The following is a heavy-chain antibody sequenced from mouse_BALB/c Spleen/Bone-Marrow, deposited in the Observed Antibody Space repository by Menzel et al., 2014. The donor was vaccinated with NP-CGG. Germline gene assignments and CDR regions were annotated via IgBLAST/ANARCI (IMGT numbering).Heavy chain of an antibody. D-gene: IGHD2-14*01. CDR3: VIHRYGGYAMDY. J-gene: IGHJ4*01. Sequence: DVQLVESGGGLVQPKGSLKLSCAASGFTFNTYAMNWVRQAPGKGLEWVARIRSKSNNYATYYADSVKDRFTISRDDSQSMLYLQMNNLKTEDTAMYYCVIHRYGGYAMDYWGQGTSVTVSS. CDR1: GFTFNTYA. CDR2: IRSKSNNYAT. V-gene: IGHV10-1*02.